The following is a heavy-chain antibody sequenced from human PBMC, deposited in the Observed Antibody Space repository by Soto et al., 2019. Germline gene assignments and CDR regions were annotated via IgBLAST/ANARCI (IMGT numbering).Heavy chain of an antibody. CDR3: ARSSGWRQVGVYNYGLDV. J-gene: IGHJ6*02. D-gene: IGHD2-8*01. Sequence: QVQLVESGGGWVKPGESLRLSCIGSGFFLSNNWMTWIRQAPGNGLEWVSYISASGDYTIYADSLKGRFTISRDNARNSLWLQINSLTAEDTAVYYCARSSGWRQVGVYNYGLDVWGQGTTVTVSS. CDR2: ISASGDYT. V-gene: IGHV3-11*06. CDR1: GFFLSNNW.